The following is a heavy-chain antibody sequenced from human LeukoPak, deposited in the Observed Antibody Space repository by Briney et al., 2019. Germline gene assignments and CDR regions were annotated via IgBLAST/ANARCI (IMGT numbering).Heavy chain of an antibody. J-gene: IGHJ3*02. CDR3: ASDMTGSGWNDAFDI. D-gene: IGHD6-19*01. Sequence: PSETLSLNCTVSGGSISSESYFWRWLRQPAGRGLEWIGRIYSSGNSKYNPSLKSRVTISVDTSRNQFSLNLTSVTAGDRAVYYCASDMTGSGWNDAFDIWGQGTMVTVSS. CDR1: GGSISSESYF. CDR2: IYSSGNS. V-gene: IGHV4-61*02.